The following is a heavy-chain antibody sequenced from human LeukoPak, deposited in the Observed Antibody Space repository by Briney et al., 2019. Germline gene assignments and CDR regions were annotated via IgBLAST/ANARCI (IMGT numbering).Heavy chain of an antibody. CDR3: ARGGPRYGSGSYY. CDR1: GGSISSYY. CDR2: IYYSGST. D-gene: IGHD3-10*01. V-gene: IGHV4-59*01. Sequence: SETLSLTCTASGGSISSYYWSWIRQPPGKGLEWIGYIYYSGSTNYNPSLKSRVTISVDTSKNQFSLKLSSVTAADTAVYYCARGGPRYGSGSYYWGQGTLVTVSS. J-gene: IGHJ4*02.